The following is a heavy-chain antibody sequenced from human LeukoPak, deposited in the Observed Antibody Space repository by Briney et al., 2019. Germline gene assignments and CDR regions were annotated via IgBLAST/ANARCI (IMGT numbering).Heavy chain of an antibody. V-gene: IGHV3-11*03. Sequence: GGSLRLSCTASEFSFSDYYMSWIRQAPGKGLQWVSYISSTSSERNYADSVKGRFTISRDNSKNTLYLQMNSLRAEDTAVYYCVLRGGATDYWGQGTLVTVSS. CDR1: EFSFSDYY. CDR3: VLRGGATDY. D-gene: IGHD3-16*01. CDR2: ISSTSSER. J-gene: IGHJ4*02.